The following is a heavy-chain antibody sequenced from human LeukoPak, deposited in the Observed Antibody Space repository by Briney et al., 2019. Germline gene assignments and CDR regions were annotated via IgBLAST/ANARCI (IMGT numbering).Heavy chain of an antibody. CDR1: GGSISSYY. V-gene: IGHV4-4*09. CDR2: IYTSGST. D-gene: IGHD5-12*01. Sequence: PSETLSLTCTVSGGSISSYYWSWIRQPPGKGLEWIGYIYTSGSTNYNPSLKSRVTISVDTSKNQFSLKLSSVTAADTAVYYCARSSGYDYYYYYMDVWGKGTTVTVFS. CDR3: ARSSGYDYYYYYMDV. J-gene: IGHJ6*03.